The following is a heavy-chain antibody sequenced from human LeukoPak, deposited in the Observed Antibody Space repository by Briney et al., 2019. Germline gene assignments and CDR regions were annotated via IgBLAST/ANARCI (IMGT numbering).Heavy chain of an antibody. V-gene: IGHV3-7*01. D-gene: IGHD5-18*01. CDR1: GFTFSSNW. CDR3: APAGYSYGFFLLDY. CDR2: INEDGSEK. Sequence: TGGSLRLSCAASGFTFSSNWMTWVRQAPGKGLEWVANINEDGSEKYYVDSVKGRFTISRDNAKNSLYLQMNSLRAEDTAVYYCAPAGYSYGFFLLDYWGQGTLVTVSS. J-gene: IGHJ4*02.